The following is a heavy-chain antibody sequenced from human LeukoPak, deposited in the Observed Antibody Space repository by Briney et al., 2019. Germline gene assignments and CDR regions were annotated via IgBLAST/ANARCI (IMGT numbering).Heavy chain of an antibody. CDR1: GFTFSSYG. Sequence: QPGGSLRLSCAASGFTFSSYGMHWVRQAPGKGLEWVAVISYDGSNKYYADSVRGRFTISGDNSKNTLYLQMNSLRAEDTAVYYCAKVLSVAGTYDAFDIWGQGTMVTVSS. V-gene: IGHV3-30*18. J-gene: IGHJ3*02. D-gene: IGHD6-19*01. CDR2: ISYDGSNK. CDR3: AKVLSVAGTYDAFDI.